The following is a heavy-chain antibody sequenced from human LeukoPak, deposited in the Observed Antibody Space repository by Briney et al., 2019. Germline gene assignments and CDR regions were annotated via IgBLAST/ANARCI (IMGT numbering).Heavy chain of an antibody. J-gene: IGHJ4*02. V-gene: IGHV3-23*01. Sequence: GGSLRLSCAASGFTFSSHAMGWVRQAPGKGLEWVSAISASGLTAYYGDSVKGRFTISRDNAKNTLYLHMSSLRGEDTAIYYCTENTWGRGTRVTVSS. CDR2: ISASGLTA. CDR3: TENT. CDR1: GFTFSSHA.